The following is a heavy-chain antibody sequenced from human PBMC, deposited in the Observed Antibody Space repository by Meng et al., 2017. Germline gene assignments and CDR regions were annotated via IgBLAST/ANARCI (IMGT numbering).Heavy chain of an antibody. D-gene: IGHD1-26*01. CDR2: INWNGGST. CDR1: GFTFDDYA. Sequence: GESLKISCAASGFTFDDYAMHWVRQAPGKGLEWVSGINWNGGSTGYADSVKGRFTISRDNAKNSLYLQMNSLRAEDTALYYCAREKGATRAFDIWGQGTMVTVSS. J-gene: IGHJ3*02. CDR3: AREKGATRAFDI. V-gene: IGHV3-20*04.